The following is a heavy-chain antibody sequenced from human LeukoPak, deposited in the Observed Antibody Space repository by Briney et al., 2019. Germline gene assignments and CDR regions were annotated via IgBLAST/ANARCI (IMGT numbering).Heavy chain of an antibody. CDR1: GYTFTSYD. Sequence: ASVKVSCKASGYTFTSYDINWVRQATGQGLEWMGWMNPNSGNTGYAQKFQGRVTITRNTSISTAYMELSSLRSEDTAVYYCARGKGDKFYYGSAYMDVWGKGTTVTISS. CDR3: ARGKGDKFYYGSAYMDV. CDR2: MNPNSGNT. V-gene: IGHV1-8*03. D-gene: IGHD3-10*01. J-gene: IGHJ6*03.